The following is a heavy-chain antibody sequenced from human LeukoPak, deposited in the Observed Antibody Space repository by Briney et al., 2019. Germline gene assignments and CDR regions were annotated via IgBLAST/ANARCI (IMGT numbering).Heavy chain of an antibody. CDR3: ATLSSVTTSNVLDY. J-gene: IGHJ4*02. Sequence: SETLCLTCAVYGGSFSGYYWSWIRRPPAKGLEWIGEINHSGRTNYNPSLKSRVTISVDTSKNQFSLKLSSVPAADTAVYYCATLSSVTTSNVLDYLGQGTL. D-gene: IGHD4-17*01. CDR1: GGSFSGYY. CDR2: INHSGRT. V-gene: IGHV4-34*01.